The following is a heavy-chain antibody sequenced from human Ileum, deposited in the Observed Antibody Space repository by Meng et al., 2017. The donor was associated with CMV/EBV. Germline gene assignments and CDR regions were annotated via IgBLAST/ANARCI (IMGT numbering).Heavy chain of an antibody. D-gene: IGHD3-16*01. J-gene: IGHJ4*02. CDR3: ARSLYYSSYYFDY. CDR1: VVSFSTRGVG. V-gene: IGHV2-5*01. Sequence: QVTLKASGTTLGKPHKTLTLACAFSVVSFSTRGVGVGWIRQPPGKALEWLALIYWNEDKGYSPSLKRRLTITKDTSKNQVVLTMTNVGPVDTATYFCARSLYYSSYYFDYWGQGTLVTVSS. CDR2: IYWNEDK.